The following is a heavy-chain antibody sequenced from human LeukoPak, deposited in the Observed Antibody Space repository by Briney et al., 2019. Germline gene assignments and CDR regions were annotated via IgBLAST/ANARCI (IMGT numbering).Heavy chain of an antibody. Sequence: SETLSLTCAVYGGSFSGYYWSWIRQPPGKGLEWIGEINHSGSTNYNPSLKSRVTISVDTSKNQFSLKLSSVTAADTAVYYCARVRRGYSGYENFDYWGQGTLVTVPS. D-gene: IGHD5-12*01. CDR1: GGSFSGYY. J-gene: IGHJ4*02. CDR3: ARVRRGYSGYENFDY. V-gene: IGHV4-34*01. CDR2: INHSGST.